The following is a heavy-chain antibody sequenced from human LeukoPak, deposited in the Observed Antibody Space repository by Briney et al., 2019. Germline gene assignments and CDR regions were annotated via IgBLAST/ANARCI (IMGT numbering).Heavy chain of an antibody. CDR2: ISWNSGSI. Sequence: GGSLRLSCAASGFTFSRYWMHWVRQAPGKGLEWVSGISWNSGSIGYADSVKGRFTISRDNAKNSLYLQMNSLRAEDTALYYCAKAIQGRTWYYYYAMDVWGQGTTVTVSS. CDR1: GFTFSRYW. CDR3: AKAIQGRTWYYYYAMDV. J-gene: IGHJ6*02. V-gene: IGHV3-9*01. D-gene: IGHD3-10*01.